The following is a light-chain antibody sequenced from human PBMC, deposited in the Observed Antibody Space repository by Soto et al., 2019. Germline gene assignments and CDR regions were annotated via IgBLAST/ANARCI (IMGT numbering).Light chain of an antibody. CDR2: GAS. Sequence: EIVLTQSPGTLSLSPGERATLSCRASQSVGSTYLAWYQHKPGQAPRLLIYGASTRATGIPDRFSGSGSGTEFTLTISRLEPEDFAVYYCQHYGSSPRTFGQGTKVEIK. CDR1: QSVGSTY. J-gene: IGKJ1*01. CDR3: QHYGSSPRT. V-gene: IGKV3-20*01.